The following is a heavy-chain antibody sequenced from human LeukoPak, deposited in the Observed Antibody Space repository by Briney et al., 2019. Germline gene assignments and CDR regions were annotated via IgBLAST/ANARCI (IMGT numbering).Heavy chain of an antibody. J-gene: IGHJ4*02. Sequence: GGSLRLSCAASGFTFSTYGIHWVRQAPGKGLEWVAVISYDGSNKYYADSVKGRFTISRDISRNTVYLQMNGLRVEDTAVYYCAKQHYDYVWGSYLDHWGQGTLVTVSS. D-gene: IGHD3-16*01. V-gene: IGHV3-30-3*02. CDR3: AKQHYDYVWGSYLDH. CDR2: ISYDGSNK. CDR1: GFTFSTYG.